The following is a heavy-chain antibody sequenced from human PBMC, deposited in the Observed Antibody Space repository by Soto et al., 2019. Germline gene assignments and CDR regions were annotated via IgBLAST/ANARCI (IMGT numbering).Heavy chain of an antibody. J-gene: IGHJ5*02. D-gene: IGHD3-16*01. CDR3: ARDYDGWFDP. CDR2: ISYDGSNK. CDR1: GFTFSSYA. V-gene: IGHV3-30-3*01. Sequence: QVQLVESGGGVVQPGRSLRLSCAASGFTFSSYAMHWVRQAPGKGLEWVAVISYDGSNKYYADSVKGRFTISRDNSKNPLYLQMNSLRAEDTAVYYCARDYDGWFDPWGQGTLVTVSS.